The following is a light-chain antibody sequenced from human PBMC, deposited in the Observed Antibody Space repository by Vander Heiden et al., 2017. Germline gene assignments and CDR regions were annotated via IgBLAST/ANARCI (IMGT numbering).Light chain of an antibody. J-gene: IGKJ1*01. CDR1: QSVAGY. CDR3: QQYNNWPRT. Sequence: EIVMTQSPATLSVSPGERATLSCRASQSVAGYLAWYQQKPGQAPRLLIYGASTRATGIPVRFSGSGSGTEFTLTISSLQSEDFAVYYCQQYNNWPRTFGQGTKVEIK. V-gene: IGKV3-15*01. CDR2: GAS.